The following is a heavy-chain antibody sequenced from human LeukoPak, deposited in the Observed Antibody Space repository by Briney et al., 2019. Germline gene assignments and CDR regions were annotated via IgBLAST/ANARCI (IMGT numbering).Heavy chain of an antibody. CDR2: ISSSSSYI. CDR1: GFTFSSYS. J-gene: IGHJ4*02. D-gene: IGHD6-13*01. V-gene: IGHV3-21*01. CDR3: ASHLYSSSWYLGY. Sequence: GGSLRLSCAASGFTFSSYSMNWVRQAPGKGLEWVSSISSSSSYIYYADSVKGRFTISRDNAKNSLYLQMNSLRAEDTAVYYRASHLYSSSWYLGYWGQGTLVTVSS.